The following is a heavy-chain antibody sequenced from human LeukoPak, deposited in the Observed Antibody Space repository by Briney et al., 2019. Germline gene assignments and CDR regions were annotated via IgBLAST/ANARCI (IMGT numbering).Heavy chain of an antibody. CDR2: IYSGGST. V-gene: IGHV3-66*02. D-gene: IGHD6-13*01. CDR3: ARDSKAAGLYYYYYYMDV. CDR1: GFTASSNY. J-gene: IGHJ6*03. Sequence: GGSLRLSCAASGFTASSNYMNWVRQAPGKGLEWVSVIYSGGSTYYADSVKGRFTISRDNSKNTLYLQMNSLRAEDTAVYYCARDSKAAGLYYYYYYMDVWGKGTTVTVSS.